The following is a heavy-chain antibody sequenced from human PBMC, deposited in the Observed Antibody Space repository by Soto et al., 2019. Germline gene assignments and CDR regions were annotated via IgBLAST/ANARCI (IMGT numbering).Heavy chain of an antibody. Sequence: QVTLKESGPVLVKPTETLTLTCTVSGFSLSNTRMGVSWIRQPPGKALEWLAHIFSNDEKSYSTSLKSRLTLSKDTSKSQVVLSMTTMDPVDTATYYCTRIEKGSATYTWGQGTLVTVSS. V-gene: IGHV2-26*01. CDR3: TRIEKGSATYT. CDR2: IFSNDEK. CDR1: GFSLSNTRMG. D-gene: IGHD3-10*01. J-gene: IGHJ5*02.